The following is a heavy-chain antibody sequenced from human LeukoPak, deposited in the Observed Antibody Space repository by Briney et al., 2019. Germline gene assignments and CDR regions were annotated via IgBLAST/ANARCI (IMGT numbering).Heavy chain of an antibody. J-gene: IGHJ3*02. CDR1: GGSISSSSYY. D-gene: IGHD4-23*01. CDR2: IYYSGST. V-gene: IGHV4-39*01. CDR3: ARHGAYEEDYGGKLSDAFDI. Sequence: SETLSLTCTVSGGSISSSSYYWGWIRHPPGKGLEWIGSIYYSGSTYYNPSLKSRVTISVDTSKNQFSLKLSSVTAADTAVYYCARHGAYEEDYGGKLSDAFDIWGQGTMVTVSS.